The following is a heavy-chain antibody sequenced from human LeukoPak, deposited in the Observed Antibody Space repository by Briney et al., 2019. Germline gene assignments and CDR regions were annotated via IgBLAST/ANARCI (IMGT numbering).Heavy chain of an antibody. J-gene: IGHJ3*02. D-gene: IGHD3-22*01. V-gene: IGHV4-31*03. CDR1: GGSISSGGYY. CDR3: ARDLLDDSSGYCPGAFDI. CDR2: IYYSGST. Sequence: SETLSLTCTVSGGSISSGGYYWSWIRQHPGKGLEWIGYIYYSGSTYYNPSLKSRVTISVDTSKNQFSLKLSSVTAADTAVYYCARDLLDDSSGYCPGAFDIWGQGTMVTVSS.